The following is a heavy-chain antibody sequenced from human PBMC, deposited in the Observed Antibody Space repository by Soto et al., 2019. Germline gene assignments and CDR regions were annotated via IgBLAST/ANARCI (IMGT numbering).Heavy chain of an antibody. Sequence: PSETLSFTCTVSGGSISSYYWSWIRQPPGKGLEWIGYIYYSGSTNYNPSLKSRVTISVDTSKNQFSLKLSSVTAADTAVYYCASLSYLSSAFDYWGEGTLVTVSS. CDR3: ASLSYLSSAFDY. V-gene: IGHV4-59*01. CDR1: GGSISSYY. J-gene: IGHJ4*02. D-gene: IGHD3-16*01. CDR2: IYYSGST.